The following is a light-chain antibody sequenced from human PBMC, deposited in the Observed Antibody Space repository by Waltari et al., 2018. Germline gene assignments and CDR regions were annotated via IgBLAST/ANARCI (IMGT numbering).Light chain of an antibody. V-gene: IGLV1-44*01. CDR1: SSNVGPNY. CDR2: NNN. Sequence: QSVLTQPPSTSGTPGQRVTISCSGSSSNVGPNYVSWYQQLPGTAPTLLIYNNNRRPSGVPDRFSGSKAGTSASLAISGLQSEDEAVYYCAAWDDSLNAWMFGGGTKLTVL. CDR3: AAWDDSLNAWM. J-gene: IGLJ3*02.